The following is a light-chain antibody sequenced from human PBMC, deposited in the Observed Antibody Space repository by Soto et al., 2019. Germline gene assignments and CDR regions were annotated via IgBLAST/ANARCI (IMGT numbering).Light chain of an antibody. CDR3: QQYGSSPLFA. CDR2: AAF. V-gene: IGKV1-39*01. Sequence: DIQMTQSPSSLSASVGDRVTITCRASQTINTYLNWYQQKLGKAPKLLIYAAFTLQSGVPSRFSGSGSGTDFTLTISSLQPEDFAVYYCQQYGSSPLFAFGPGTEVDLK. CDR1: QTINTY. J-gene: IGKJ3*01.